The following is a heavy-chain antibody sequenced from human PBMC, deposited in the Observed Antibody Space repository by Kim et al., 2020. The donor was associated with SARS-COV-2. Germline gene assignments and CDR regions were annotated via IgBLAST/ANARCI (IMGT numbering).Heavy chain of an antibody. CDR3: ARDQYSSSWYSRWFDP. D-gene: IGHD6-13*01. Sequence: PSLKSRVTTSADTSKSQFSLKLISVTAADTAVYYCARDQYSSSWYSRWFDPWGQGTLVTVSS. V-gene: IGHV4-59*01. J-gene: IGHJ5*02.